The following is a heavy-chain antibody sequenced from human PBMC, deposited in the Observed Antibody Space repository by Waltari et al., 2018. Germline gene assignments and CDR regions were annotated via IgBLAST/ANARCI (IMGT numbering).Heavy chain of an antibody. J-gene: IGHJ4*02. CDR3: AHSQPPQFSSRWWFDY. CDR1: GFSLSTSGVG. CDR2: IYWNDDK. Sequence: QITLKESGPTLVKPTQTLTLTCTFSGFSLSTSGVGVGWIRQPPGKALEWLALIYWNDDKRYSPPLKSRLTIPKDPSKNQLVLTMPNLDPVDTATYSCAHSQPPQFSSRWWFDYRGQGTLVTVSS. D-gene: IGHD6-13*01. V-gene: IGHV2-5*01.